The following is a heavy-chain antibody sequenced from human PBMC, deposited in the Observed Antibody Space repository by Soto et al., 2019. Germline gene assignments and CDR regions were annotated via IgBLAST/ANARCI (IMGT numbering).Heavy chain of an antibody. Sequence: SETLSLTCTVSGGSISSGDYYWSWIRQHPGKGLEWIGYIYYSRSTYYNPSLQSRLTISVDKSNNQFSLKLTSVTAADTAVYYCARVGPPLTGIIRGYFQHWGQGTLVTVSS. CDR1: GGSISSGDYY. J-gene: IGHJ1*01. CDR2: IYYSRST. V-gene: IGHV4-31*03. D-gene: IGHD2-21*02. CDR3: ARVGPPLTGIIRGYFQH.